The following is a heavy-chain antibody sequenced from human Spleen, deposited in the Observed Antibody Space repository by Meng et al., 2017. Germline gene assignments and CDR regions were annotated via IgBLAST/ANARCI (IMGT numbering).Heavy chain of an antibody. CDR1: GYTFSSHY. CDR3: ARAGYCTNGVCYTPYGMDV. CDR2: INPRGGRT. J-gene: IGHJ6*02. D-gene: IGHD2-8*01. V-gene: IGHV1-46*01. Sequence: ASVKVSCKASGYTFSSHYMYWVRQAPGQGPEWMAIINPRGGRTTYAQKFQGRVTMTRDTSTSTVYMELSSLRSEDTAVYYCARAGYCTNGVCYTPYGMDVWGQGTTVTVSS.